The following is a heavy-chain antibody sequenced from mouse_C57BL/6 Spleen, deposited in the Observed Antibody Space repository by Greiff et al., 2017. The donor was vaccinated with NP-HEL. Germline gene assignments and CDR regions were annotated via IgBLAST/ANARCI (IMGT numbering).Heavy chain of an antibody. D-gene: IGHD1-1*01. Sequence: DVQLVESGGGLVKPGGSLKLSCAASGFTFSDYGMHWVRQAPEKGLEWVAYISSGSSTIYYADTVKGRFTISRDNAKNTLFLQMTSLRAEDTAMYYWARTTVWYFDVWGTGTTVTVSS. CDR1: GFTFSDYG. J-gene: IGHJ1*03. V-gene: IGHV5-17*01. CDR3: ARTTVWYFDV. CDR2: ISSGSSTI.